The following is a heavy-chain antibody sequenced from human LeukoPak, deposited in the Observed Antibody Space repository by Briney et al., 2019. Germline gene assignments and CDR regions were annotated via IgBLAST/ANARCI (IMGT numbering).Heavy chain of an antibody. Sequence: SETLSLTCTVSGGSISSYYWSWIRQPPGKGLEWIGNIYDRGSTNYNPSLKSRVTISVDTSKNQFSLKLSSVTAADTAVYYCARAPGYSSSWFFDYWGQGTLVTVSS. J-gene: IGHJ4*02. D-gene: IGHD6-13*01. CDR1: GGSISSYY. V-gene: IGHV4-59*12. CDR2: IYDRGST. CDR3: ARAPGYSSSWFFDY.